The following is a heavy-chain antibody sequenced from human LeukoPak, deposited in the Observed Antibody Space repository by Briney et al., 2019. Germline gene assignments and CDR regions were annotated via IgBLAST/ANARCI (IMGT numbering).Heavy chain of an antibody. J-gene: IGHJ5*02. CDR3: ARHEPGGSSSGRRPFDP. CDR1: GGSISSSSYY. D-gene: IGHD6-6*01. CDR2: IYYSGST. V-gene: IGHV4-39*01. Sequence: PSETLSLTCTVSGGSISSSSYYWGWIRQPPGKGLEWIGSIYYSGSTYYNPSLKSRVTISVDTSKNQFSLKLSSVTAADTAVYYCARHEPGGSSSGRRPFDPWGQGTLVTVSS.